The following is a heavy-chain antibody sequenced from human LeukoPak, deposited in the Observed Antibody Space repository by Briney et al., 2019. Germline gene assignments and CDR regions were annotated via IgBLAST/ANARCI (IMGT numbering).Heavy chain of an antibody. J-gene: IGHJ3*02. V-gene: IGHV3-23*01. D-gene: IGHD4-17*01. CDR3: ARGWVTTGERAFDI. Sequence: GGSLRLSCAASGFTFSNHAMSWVRQAPGKRLEWVSALSSRGYRTYYAGSVKGRFTISRDNSRNTLYLQMNSLRAEDTAVYYCARGWVTTGERAFDIWGQGTMVTVSS. CDR2: LSSRGYRT. CDR1: GFTFSNHA.